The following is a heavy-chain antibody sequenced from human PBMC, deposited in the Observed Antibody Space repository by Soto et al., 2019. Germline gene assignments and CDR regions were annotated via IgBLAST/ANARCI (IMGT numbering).Heavy chain of an antibody. D-gene: IGHD3-16*01. CDR3: ARGTGGTRRPGLVV. J-gene: IGHJ6*03. Sequence: EVQLVESGGGLVQPGGSLRLSCAASGFTVSTNYMTWVRPAPGKGLAWVSSIYTGGGTHYADSVKGRFSISRDNSKAPLYPQKTSLRADDTGLDYCARGTGGTRRPGLVVWGKGTTVTVSS. CDR1: GFTVSTNY. V-gene: IGHV3-66*01. CDR2: IYTGGGT.